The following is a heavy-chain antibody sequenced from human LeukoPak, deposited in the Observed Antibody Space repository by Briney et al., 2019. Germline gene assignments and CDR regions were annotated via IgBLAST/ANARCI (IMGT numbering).Heavy chain of an antibody. V-gene: IGHV4-59*01. CDR2: IYYSGST. Sequence: PSETLSLTCTVSGGSISSNYWSWIRQPPGKGLEWIGYIYYSGSTNYNPSLKSRVTISVDTSKNQFSLKLSSVTAADTAVYYCVKKGQADDDGKPDWGQGTLVTVSS. CDR3: VKKGQADDDGKPD. CDR1: GGSISSNY. D-gene: IGHD1-1*01. J-gene: IGHJ4*02.